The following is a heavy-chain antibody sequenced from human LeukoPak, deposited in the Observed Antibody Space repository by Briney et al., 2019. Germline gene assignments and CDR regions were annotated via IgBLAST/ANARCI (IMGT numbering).Heavy chain of an antibody. CDR1: GFTFSSYW. Sequence: GGSLRLSCAASGFTFSSYWMHWVRQAPGKGLVWVSRINSDGSSTSYADSVKGRFTISRDNAKNTLYLQMNSLRAEDTAVYYCARDGRSGWYTDTLDYWGQGTLVTVSS. V-gene: IGHV3-74*01. J-gene: IGHJ4*02. CDR3: ARDGRSGWYTDTLDY. CDR2: INSDGSST. D-gene: IGHD6-19*01.